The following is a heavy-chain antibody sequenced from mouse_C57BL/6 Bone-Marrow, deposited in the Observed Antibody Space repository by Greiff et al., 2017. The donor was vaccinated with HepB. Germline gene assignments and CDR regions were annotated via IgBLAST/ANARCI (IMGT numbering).Heavy chain of an antibody. Sequence: EVQLVESGGGLVQPGESLKLSCEATEYEFPSHDMAWVSKTPEKRLELVAAINSDGGSTYYQHTMEGRFIISRDNTKKTLYLQMSSLTSEDTALYYCARHDGSSPFAYWGQGTLVTVSA. CDR2: INSDGGST. J-gene: IGHJ3*01. D-gene: IGHD1-1*01. V-gene: IGHV5-2*01. CDR1: EYEFPSHD. CDR3: ARHDGSSPFAY.